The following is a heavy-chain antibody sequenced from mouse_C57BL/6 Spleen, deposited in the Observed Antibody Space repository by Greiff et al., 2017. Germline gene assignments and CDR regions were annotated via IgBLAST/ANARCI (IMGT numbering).Heavy chain of an antibody. D-gene: IGHD1-1*01. CDR1: GYSFTGYY. Sequence: VHVKQSGPELVKPGASVKISCKASGYSFTGYYLNWVKQSPEKSLEWIGEINPSTGGTTYNQKFKAKATLTVDKSSSTAYMQLKSLTSEDSAVYYCARFYGSKPDYWGQGTTLTVSS. V-gene: IGHV1-42*01. J-gene: IGHJ2*01. CDR2: INPSTGGT. CDR3: ARFYGSKPDY.